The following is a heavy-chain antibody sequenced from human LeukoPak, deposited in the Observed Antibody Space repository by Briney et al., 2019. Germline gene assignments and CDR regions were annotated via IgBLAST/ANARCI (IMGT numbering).Heavy chain of an antibody. J-gene: IGHJ6*03. CDR2: ISWGSTYI. D-gene: IGHD4-11*01. CDR1: GFTFGNFA. V-gene: IGHV3-9*01. CDR3: TRVEETATTAAIIRKYSYYYYYMDV. Sequence: GGSLRLSCAASGFTFGNFAMHWVRQGPGKGLEWVSGISWGSTYIGYADSVKGRFTISRDNAKNSLYLQMSSLRAEDTAVYYCTRVEETATTAAIIRKYSYYYYYMDVWGKGNTVTVSS.